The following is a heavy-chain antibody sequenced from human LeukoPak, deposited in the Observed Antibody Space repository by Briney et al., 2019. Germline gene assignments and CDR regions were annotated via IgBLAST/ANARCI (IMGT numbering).Heavy chain of an antibody. J-gene: IGHJ4*02. V-gene: IGHV4-39*01. Sequence: PSETLSLTCTVSGGSISSSSYYWGWIRQPPGKGLEWIGSIYYSGSTYYNPSLKSRVTISVDTSKNQFSLKLSSVTAADTAVYYCARPSYDILTGFFPDYWGQGTLVTVSS. CDR1: GGSISSSSYY. D-gene: IGHD3-9*01. CDR2: IYYSGST. CDR3: ARPSYDILTGFFPDY.